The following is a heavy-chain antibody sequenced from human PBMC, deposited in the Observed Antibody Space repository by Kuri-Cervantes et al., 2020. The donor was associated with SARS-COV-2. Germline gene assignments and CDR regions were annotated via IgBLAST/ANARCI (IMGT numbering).Heavy chain of an antibody. CDR2: ISGSGSSP. CDR3: AVTTVSTTLFDY. Sequence: GESLKISCAASGFTFSSYAMSWVRQAPGKGLEWVSAISGSGSSPYYADPVKGRFTISRDNSKNTLYLQMNSLTAEDTAVYYCAVTTVSTTLFDYWGQGTLVTVSS. CDR1: GFTFSSYA. V-gene: IGHV3-23*01. D-gene: IGHD4-17*01. J-gene: IGHJ4*02.